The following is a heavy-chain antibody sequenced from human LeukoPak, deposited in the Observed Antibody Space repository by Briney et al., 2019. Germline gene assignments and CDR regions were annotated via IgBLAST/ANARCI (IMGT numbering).Heavy chain of an antibody. CDR2: LYYSGST. CDR1: GASISTYY. D-gene: IGHD2/OR15-2a*01. V-gene: IGHV4-59*01. J-gene: IGHJ1*01. CDR3: ARVRGTFKTD. Sequence: NPSETLSLTCTVSGASISTYYWSWIRQPPGKGLEWIGYLYYSGSTTYSPSLKSRVTMSVDTSKSQFSLKLNSVTAADTAIYYCARVRGTFKTDWGQGTLVTVSS.